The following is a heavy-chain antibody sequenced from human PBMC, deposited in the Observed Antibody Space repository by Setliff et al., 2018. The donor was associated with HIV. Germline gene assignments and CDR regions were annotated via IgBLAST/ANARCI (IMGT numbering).Heavy chain of an antibody. CDR1: GFTTSSFS. V-gene: IGHV3-74*01. J-gene: IGHJ4*02. D-gene: IGHD3-16*01. Sequence: GGSLRLSCAASGFTTSSFSMYWVRQAPGKGLVWVSRVNSDGSVTNYADSVKGRFTISRDNAKNTLYLQMSSLRADDTAVYYCARVDDDYVWARTYFDYWGQGSLVTVSS. CDR2: VNSDGSVT. CDR3: ARVDDDYVWARTYFDY.